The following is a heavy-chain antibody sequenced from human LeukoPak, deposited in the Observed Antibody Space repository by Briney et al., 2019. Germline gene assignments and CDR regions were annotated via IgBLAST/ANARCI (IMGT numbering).Heavy chain of an antibody. J-gene: IGHJ3*02. Sequence: GSSVKVSCKASGGTFSSYAISWVRQAPGQGLEWMGGIIPIFGTANYAQKFQGRATITADESTSTAYMELSSLRSEDTAVYYCARGGTVTTPLDAFDIWGQGTMVTVSS. V-gene: IGHV1-69*01. CDR1: GGTFSSYA. CDR3: ARGGTVTTPLDAFDI. CDR2: IIPIFGTA. D-gene: IGHD4-17*01.